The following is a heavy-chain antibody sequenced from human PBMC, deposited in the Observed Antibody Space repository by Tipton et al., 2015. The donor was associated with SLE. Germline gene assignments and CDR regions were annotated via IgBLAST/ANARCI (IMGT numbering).Heavy chain of an antibody. V-gene: IGHV3-21*03. CDR1: GFTFGDYA. Sequence: SLRLSCTASGFTFGDYAMSWVRQAPGKGLEWVSSISSSSSYIYYADSVKGRFTISRDNAKNSLFLQMNSLRAEDTAVYYCARQRGIQLPLSAFDIWGQGTMVTVSS. D-gene: IGHD5-18*01. J-gene: IGHJ3*02. CDR3: ARQRGIQLPLSAFDI. CDR2: ISSSSSYI.